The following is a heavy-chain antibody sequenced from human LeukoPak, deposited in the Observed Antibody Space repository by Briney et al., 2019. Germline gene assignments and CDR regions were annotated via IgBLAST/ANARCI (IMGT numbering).Heavy chain of an antibody. CDR3: ARLANALDY. Sequence: GGSLRLSCAASGFPFSSYAMHWVRQAPGKGLEYVSAISSNGGSTYYANSVKGRFTISRDNSKNTLYLQMGSLRAEDMAVYYCARLANALDYWGQGTLVTVSS. CDR2: ISSNGGST. J-gene: IGHJ4*02. CDR1: GFPFSSYA. V-gene: IGHV3-64*01.